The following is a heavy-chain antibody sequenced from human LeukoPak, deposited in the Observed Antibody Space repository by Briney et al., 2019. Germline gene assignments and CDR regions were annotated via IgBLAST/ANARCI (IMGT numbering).Heavy chain of an antibody. CDR1: GFTFSSYA. V-gene: IGHV3-30-3*01. J-gene: IGHJ4*02. CDR3: ARGEVGVTTWFGAY. Sequence: PGGSLRLSCAASGFTFSSYAMHCVRQAPGKGLEWLADISYDGSNKYYADSVKGQFTISRDNSKDTLYLQMNSLRAEDTAVYYCARGEVGVTTWFGAYWGQGTLVSVSS. CDR2: ISYDGSNK. D-gene: IGHD1-26*01.